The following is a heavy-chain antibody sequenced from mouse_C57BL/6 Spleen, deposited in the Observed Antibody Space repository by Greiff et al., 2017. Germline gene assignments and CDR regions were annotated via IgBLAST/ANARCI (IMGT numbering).Heavy chain of an antibody. D-gene: IGHD2-3*01. V-gene: IGHV3-6*01. CDR2: ISYDGSN. Sequence: VQLKQSGPGLVKPSQSLSLTCSVTGYSITSGYYWNWIRQFPGNKLEWMGYISYDGSNNYNPSLKNRISITRDTSKNQFFLKLNSVTTEDTATYYCARGGFYDGYYEGYAMDYWGQGTSVTVSS. CDR1: GYSITSGYY. J-gene: IGHJ4*01. CDR3: ARGGFYDGYYEGYAMDY.